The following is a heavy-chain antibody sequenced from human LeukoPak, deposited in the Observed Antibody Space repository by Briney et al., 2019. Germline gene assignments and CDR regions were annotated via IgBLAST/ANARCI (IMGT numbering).Heavy chain of an antibody. CDR2: TYHWSKWFN. CDR1: GDSVTSGI. Sequence: SQTLSLTCAISGDSVTSGIWNWIRQSPSRGLEWLGRTYHWSKWFNDYAVSVESRMTINADTSRNQFSLQLNSVTPEDTAVYYCARVVAARWLNWFDPWGQGTLVTVSS. V-gene: IGHV6-1*01. J-gene: IGHJ5*02. D-gene: IGHD6-6*01. CDR3: ARVVAARWLNWFDP.